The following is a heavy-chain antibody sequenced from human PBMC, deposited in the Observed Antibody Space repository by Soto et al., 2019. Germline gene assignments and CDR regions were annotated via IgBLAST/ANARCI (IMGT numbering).Heavy chain of an antibody. CDR1: GFTFSTYA. CDR3: AKDNGYISGWKDY. CDR2: ISGSGGST. V-gene: IGHV3-23*01. Sequence: EVQLLESGGGLVQPGGSLRLSCAASGFTFSTYAISWVRQAPGKGLEWVSAISGSGGSTYYADSVKGRFTISRDNSKNTLYLQMNSLRAEDTAVYYCAKDNGYISGWKDYWGQGTLVTVSS. D-gene: IGHD6-19*01. J-gene: IGHJ4*02.